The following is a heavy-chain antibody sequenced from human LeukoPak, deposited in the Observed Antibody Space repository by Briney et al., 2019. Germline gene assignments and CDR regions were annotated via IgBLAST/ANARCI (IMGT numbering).Heavy chain of an antibody. Sequence: ASVKVSCKASGYTFTGYYMHWVRQAPGQGLEWMGWISAYNGNTNYAQKLQGRVTMTTDTSTSTAYMELRSLRSDDTAVYYCARDRRRYYYDSSGYSPWGQGTLVTVSS. CDR1: GYTFTGYY. V-gene: IGHV1-18*04. D-gene: IGHD3-22*01. J-gene: IGHJ5*02. CDR3: ARDRRRYYYDSSGYSP. CDR2: ISAYNGNT.